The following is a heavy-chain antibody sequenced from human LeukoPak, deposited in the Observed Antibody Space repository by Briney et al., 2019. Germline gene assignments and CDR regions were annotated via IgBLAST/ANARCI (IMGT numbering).Heavy chain of an antibody. CDR2: INPNSGGT. J-gene: IGHJ4*02. CDR1: GYTFTGSY. V-gene: IGHV1-2*06. Sequence: ASVKVSCKASGYTFTGSYMDWVRQAPGQGLEWMGRINPNSGGTNYVQKFQGRVTMTRDTSITTAYMELSRLRSDDTAVNYCASGYSSSSGFDYWGQGTLVTVSS. D-gene: IGHD6-6*01. CDR3: ASGYSSSSGFDY.